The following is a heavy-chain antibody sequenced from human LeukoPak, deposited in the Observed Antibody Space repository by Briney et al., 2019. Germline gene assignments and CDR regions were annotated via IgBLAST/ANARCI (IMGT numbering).Heavy chain of an antibody. CDR2: IWYDGSNK. J-gene: IGHJ3*02. Sequence: GGSLRLSCAASGFTFSSYGMHWVREAPGKGLEWGAVIWYDGSNKYYADSVKGRFTISRDNSKNTLYLQMNSLRAEDTAVYYCARDQGYCSSTSCYRAYDAFDIWGQGTMVTVSS. CDR3: ARDQGYCSSTSCYRAYDAFDI. V-gene: IGHV3-33*01. D-gene: IGHD2-2*01. CDR1: GFTFSSYG.